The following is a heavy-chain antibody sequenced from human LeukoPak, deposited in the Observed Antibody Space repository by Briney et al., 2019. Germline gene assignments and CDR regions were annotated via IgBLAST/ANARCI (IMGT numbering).Heavy chain of an antibody. D-gene: IGHD4-17*01. V-gene: IGHV3-23*01. CDR2: ISGSGGSI. Sequence: GGSLRLSCAASGFTFSSYGMHWVRQAPGKGLEWVSGISGSGGSIYYADSVKGRFTISRDNSKNTLYLQMNSLRAEDTAVYYCAKGGYGDPFDPWGLGTLVTVSS. CDR1: GFTFSSYG. CDR3: AKGGYGDPFDP. J-gene: IGHJ5*02.